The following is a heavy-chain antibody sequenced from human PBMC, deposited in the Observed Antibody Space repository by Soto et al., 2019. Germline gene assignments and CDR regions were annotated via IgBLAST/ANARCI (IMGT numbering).Heavy chain of an antibody. CDR3: ARDREIKLWLPYGYGMDV. D-gene: IGHD5-18*01. Sequence: QVQLVQSGAEVKKPGASVKVSCKASGYTFTSYGISWVRQAPGQGLEWMGWISAYNGNTNYAQKLQGRVTMTTDTSTSTAYMELRSLRSDDTSVYYCARDREIKLWLPYGYGMDVWGQGTTVTVSS. CDR2: ISAYNGNT. J-gene: IGHJ6*02. V-gene: IGHV1-18*01. CDR1: GYTFTSYG.